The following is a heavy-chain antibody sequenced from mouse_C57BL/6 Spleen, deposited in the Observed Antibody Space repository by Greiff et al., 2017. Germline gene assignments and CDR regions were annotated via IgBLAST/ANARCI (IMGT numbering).Heavy chain of an antibody. CDR2: IDPSDSYT. D-gene: IGHD1-1*01. CDR3: ARKGHYYGSSYWYFDV. V-gene: IGHV1-69*01. Sequence: QVQLQQPGAELVMPGASVKLSCKASGYTFTSYWMHWVKQRPGQGLEWIGEIDPSDSYTNYNQKFKGKSTLTVDKSSSTAYMQLSSLTSEDSAVYYCARKGHYYGSSYWYFDVWGTGTTVTVSS. CDR1: GYTFTSYW. J-gene: IGHJ1*03.